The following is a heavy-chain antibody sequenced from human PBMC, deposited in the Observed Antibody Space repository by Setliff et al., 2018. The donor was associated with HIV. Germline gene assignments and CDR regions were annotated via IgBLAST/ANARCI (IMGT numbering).Heavy chain of an antibody. Sequence: SETLSLTCTVSGASINSYFWSWIRQPPGKGPEWLGYIYYTGSTNYNPALESRITISVDTSKNQFSLTLKSVTAADTGVYYCAGVNYYDASGLRAEYFQLWGQGTQVTVSS. CDR3: AGVNYYDASGLRAEYFQL. CDR2: IYYTGST. CDR1: GASINSYF. J-gene: IGHJ1*01. D-gene: IGHD3-22*01. V-gene: IGHV4-59*01.